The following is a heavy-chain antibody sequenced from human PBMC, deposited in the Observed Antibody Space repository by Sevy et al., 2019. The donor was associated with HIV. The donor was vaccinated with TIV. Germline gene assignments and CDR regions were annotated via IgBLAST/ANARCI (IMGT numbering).Heavy chain of an antibody. Sequence: GGSLRLSCAASGFTFNRYWMSWVRQAPGKGLQWVANVKLDGSGKYYLDSVRGRFTISSDNAKNSLYLQMNSLRAEDTAVYYCAGECNSATCLWGLDVWGLGTTVTVSS. CDR1: GFTFNRYW. D-gene: IGHD1-26*01. CDR3: AGECNSATCLWGLDV. CDR2: VKLDGSGK. V-gene: IGHV3-7*03. J-gene: IGHJ6*02.